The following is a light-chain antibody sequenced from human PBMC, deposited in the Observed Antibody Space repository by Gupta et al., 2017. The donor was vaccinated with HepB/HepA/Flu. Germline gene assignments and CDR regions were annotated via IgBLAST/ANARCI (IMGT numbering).Light chain of an antibody. J-gene: IGKJ1*01. CDR3: QQYNNGPYAWT. CDR2: GAS. Sequence: EIVMTQSPATLSVSPGERASLSCRASQNIASNLAWYQQKPGQAPRLLIFGASTRATGVPASFSGSGSGTEFILTIGSLQSEDFAVYFCQQYNNGPYAWTFGQGTKVEIK. V-gene: IGKV3-15*01. CDR1: QNIASN.